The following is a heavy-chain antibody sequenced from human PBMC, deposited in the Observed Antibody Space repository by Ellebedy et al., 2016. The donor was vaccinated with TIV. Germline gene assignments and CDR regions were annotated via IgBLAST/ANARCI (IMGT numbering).Heavy chain of an antibody. D-gene: IGHD3-10*01. Sequence: AASVKVSCKASGYTFASYGVSWVRQAPGQGLEWMGWVSANNGDTNYAQNLQGRVTITTDTSTSTAYMDLRSLRSDDTAVYYCARDFYYYGSGSWDDTFDIWGQGTMVTVSS. CDR2: VSANNGDT. CDR1: GYTFASYG. CDR3: ARDFYYYGSGSWDDTFDI. V-gene: IGHV1-18*01. J-gene: IGHJ3*02.